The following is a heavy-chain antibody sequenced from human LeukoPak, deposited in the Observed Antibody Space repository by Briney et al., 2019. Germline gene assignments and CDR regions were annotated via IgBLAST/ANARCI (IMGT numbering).Heavy chain of an antibody. CDR2: ISGSGGST. D-gene: IGHD4-17*01. CDR1: GFTFSSYA. J-gene: IGHJ4*02. CDR3: AKDLSIDYGDEGYYFDY. V-gene: IGHV3-23*01. Sequence: PGGSLRLSCAASGFTFSSYAMSWVRQAPGKGLEWVSAISGSGGSTYYADSVKGRFTISRDNSKNTLYLPMNSLRAEDTAVHYCAKDLSIDYGDEGYYFDYWGQGTLVTVSS.